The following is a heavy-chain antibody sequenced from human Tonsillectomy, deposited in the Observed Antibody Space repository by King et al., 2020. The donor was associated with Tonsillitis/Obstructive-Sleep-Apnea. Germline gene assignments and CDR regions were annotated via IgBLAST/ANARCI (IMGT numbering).Heavy chain of an antibody. CDR3: ARRNDYPNNAYMDV. V-gene: IGHV3-21*01. CDR1: GFTFTSYS. J-gene: IGHJ6*03. D-gene: IGHD4-11*01. Sequence: VQLVESGGGLVKPGGSLRLSCAASGFTFTSYSMNWVRQAPGKGLEWVSSISSTSDYIYYADSVKGRFTISRDNAKNSLYLQMNSLRAEDTAVYYCARRNDYPNNAYMDVWDNGTTVTVSS. CDR2: ISSTSDYI.